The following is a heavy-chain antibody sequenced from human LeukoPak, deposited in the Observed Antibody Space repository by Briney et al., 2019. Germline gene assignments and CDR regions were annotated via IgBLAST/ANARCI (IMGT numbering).Heavy chain of an antibody. D-gene: IGHD1-26*01. CDR1: GGSFSGYY. Sequence: SETLSLTCAVYGGSFSGYYWTWIRQSPGMGLEWIGEIKDSGTTNFNPSLVSRVSISLDASKNQFSLTLTSVTAADTALYYCARAWEVFNFFDGWGQGTMVTVS. V-gene: IGHV4-34*01. CDR3: ARAWEVFNFFDG. CDR2: IKDSGTT. J-gene: IGHJ3*01.